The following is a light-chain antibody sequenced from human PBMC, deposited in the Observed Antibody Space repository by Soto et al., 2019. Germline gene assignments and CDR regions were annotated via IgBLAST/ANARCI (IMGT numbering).Light chain of an antibody. J-gene: IGLJ2*01. V-gene: IGLV2-14*03. CDR3: SSYTSINPLVL. CDR1: SSDVGGYNY. Sequence: QSVLTQPASVSGSPGQSITISCTGTSSDVGGYNYVSWYQHHPGKAPKLMIYDVTNRPSGVSNRFSGSKSGNTASLTISGLQAEDEADYYCSSYTSINPLVLFGGGTKLTVL. CDR2: DVT.